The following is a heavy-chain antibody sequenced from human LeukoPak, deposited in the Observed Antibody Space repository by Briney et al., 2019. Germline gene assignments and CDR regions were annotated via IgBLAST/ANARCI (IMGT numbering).Heavy chain of an antibody. Sequence: GGSLGLSCAASGFIFSSYAMSWVRQAPGKGLEWVSGISDSSGTTYYADSVKGRFTISRDNSKNTLYLQMNSLRAEDTAVYYCAKDTYYDFWSGYPYFDYWGQGTLVTVSS. CDR1: GFIFSSYA. D-gene: IGHD3-3*01. CDR3: AKDTYYDFWSGYPYFDY. V-gene: IGHV3-23*01. J-gene: IGHJ4*02. CDR2: ISDSSGTT.